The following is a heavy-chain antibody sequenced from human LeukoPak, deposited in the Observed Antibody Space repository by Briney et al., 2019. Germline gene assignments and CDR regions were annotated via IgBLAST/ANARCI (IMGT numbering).Heavy chain of an antibody. CDR1: GFTFSSYA. D-gene: IGHD3-10*01. J-gene: IGHJ4*02. Sequence: GGSLRLSCAASGFTFSSYAMHWVRQAPGKGLEWVAVISYDGRNENYEDSVKGRFTISRDNPKNTLYLQMNSLRTEDTAVYYCARGGDYGSGSFRWRHFDSWGQGTLVTVSS. CDR2: ISYDGRNE. V-gene: IGHV3-30*04. CDR3: ARGGDYGSGSFRWRHFDS.